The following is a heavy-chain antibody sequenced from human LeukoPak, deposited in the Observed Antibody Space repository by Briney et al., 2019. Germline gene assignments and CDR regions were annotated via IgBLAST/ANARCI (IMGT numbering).Heavy chain of an antibody. Sequence: GGSLRLSCTGSGFTFATFWMNWVRQAPGKGLEWVANIKKDGHEKNYVDSVRGRFTISRDNAKTSMYLQMNSLRVEDAGIYYCARGDSSGWYGGFDSWGRGTLVSVSS. V-gene: IGHV3-7*01. CDR1: GFTFATFW. J-gene: IGHJ4*02. CDR3: ARGDSSGWYGGFDS. CDR2: IKKDGHEK. D-gene: IGHD6-19*01.